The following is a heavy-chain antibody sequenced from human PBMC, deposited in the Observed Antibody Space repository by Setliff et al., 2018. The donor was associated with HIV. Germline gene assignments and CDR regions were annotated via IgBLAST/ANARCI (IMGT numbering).Heavy chain of an antibody. CDR2: VSHTGST. CDR1: GGSLSGYY. CDR3: AREGTYSGTYWVRRVASFDI. D-gene: IGHD1-26*01. V-gene: IGHV4-34*01. J-gene: IGHJ4*02. Sequence: SETLSLTCAVYGGSLSGYYWGWIRQPPGKGLEWIGDVSHTGSTNSNPSLKSRTTISADTPKNQFSLKRSSVTAADTAVYYCAREGTYSGTYWVRRVASFDIWGPGILVTVSS.